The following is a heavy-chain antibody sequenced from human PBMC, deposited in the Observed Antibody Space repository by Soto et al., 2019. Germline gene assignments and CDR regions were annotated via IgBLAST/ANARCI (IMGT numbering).Heavy chain of an antibody. D-gene: IGHD4-17*01. CDR3: ARHTYGGYVEIDY. Sequence: PSETLSLTCTVSGGSISGYYWSWIRQPPGKGLEWIGYIYYSGSTNYNPSLKSRVTISVDTSKSQFSLRLSSVTAADTAVYYCARHTYGGYVEIDYWGQGTLVTVSS. CDR2: IYYSGST. CDR1: GGSISGYY. V-gene: IGHV4-59*08. J-gene: IGHJ4*02.